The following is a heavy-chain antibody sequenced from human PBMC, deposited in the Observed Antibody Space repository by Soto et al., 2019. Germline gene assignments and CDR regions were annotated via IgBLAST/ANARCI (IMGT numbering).Heavy chain of an antibody. Sequence: SETLSLSCTVSSGSIGGGDYYWSWIRQPPGKGLEWIGYIYYSGSTYYNPSLKSRVTISVDTSKNQFSLKLSSVTAADAAVYYCARGGAGYSSSSRYYYYYYGMDVWGQGTTVTVSS. V-gene: IGHV4-30-4*01. CDR1: SGSIGGGDYY. CDR2: IYYSGST. J-gene: IGHJ6*02. CDR3: ARGGAGYSSSSRYYYYYYGMDV. D-gene: IGHD6-6*01.